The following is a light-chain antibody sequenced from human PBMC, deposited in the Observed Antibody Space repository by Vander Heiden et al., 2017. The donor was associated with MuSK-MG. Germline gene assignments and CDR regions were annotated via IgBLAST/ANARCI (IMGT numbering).Light chain of an antibody. J-gene: IGKJ4*01. V-gene: IGKV1-39*01. Sequence: DIQVTQSPSSLSASVGDRVTITCRASQSISTNLNWYQQKPGKAPKLLIYAASNLQRGVPSRFSDSGSATHFTLTISNLQPEDFATYYCQQSDSSPITFGGGTKVEIK. CDR3: QQSDSSPIT. CDR1: QSISTN. CDR2: AAS.